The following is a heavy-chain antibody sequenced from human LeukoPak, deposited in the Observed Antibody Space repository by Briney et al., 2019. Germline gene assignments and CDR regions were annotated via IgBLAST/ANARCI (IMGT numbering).Heavy chain of an antibody. D-gene: IGHD3-9*01. Sequence: SETLSLTCTVSGGSISSYYWSWIRQPPGKRLEWMGYIFYRGSTHYNPSLKTRVTISVDTYKDLFSLKLSSVTAADTAVYYCARDQPAFDWLLPSSYYYYYGMDVWGQGTTVTVSS. V-gene: IGHV4-59*01. J-gene: IGHJ6*02. CDR2: IFYRGST. CDR3: ARDQPAFDWLLPSSYYYYYGMDV. CDR1: GGSISSYY.